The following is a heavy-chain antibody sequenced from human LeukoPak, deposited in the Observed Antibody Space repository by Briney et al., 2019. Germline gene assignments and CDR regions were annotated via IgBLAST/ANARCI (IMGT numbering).Heavy chain of an antibody. J-gene: IGHJ4*02. CDR2: ISGSGGST. D-gene: IGHD2-2*02. Sequence: GGSLRLSCAASGFTFSSYALSWVRRAPGKGLEWVSAISGSGGSTYYADSVKGRFTISRDNSKNTLYLQMNSLRAEDTAVYYCAKDRRYCSSTSCYTSDYWGQGTLVTVSS. CDR3: AKDRRYCSSTSCYTSDY. V-gene: IGHV3-23*01. CDR1: GFTFSSYA.